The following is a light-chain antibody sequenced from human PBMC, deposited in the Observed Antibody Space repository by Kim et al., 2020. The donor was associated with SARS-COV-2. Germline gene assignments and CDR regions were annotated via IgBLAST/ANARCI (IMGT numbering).Light chain of an antibody. CDR2: AAS. Sequence: SACVGDRVTITSRASQSISSYLNWYQQKPGTAPQLLIYAASSLQSGVPSRFSGSGSGTDFTLTISSLQPEDFATYYCQQSYSTPHTFGQGTKLEI. V-gene: IGKV1-39*01. CDR3: QQSYSTPHT. J-gene: IGKJ2*01. CDR1: QSISSY.